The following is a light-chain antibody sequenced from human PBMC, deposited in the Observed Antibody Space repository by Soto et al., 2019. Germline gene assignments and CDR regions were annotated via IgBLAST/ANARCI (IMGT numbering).Light chain of an antibody. V-gene: IGKV1-6*01. CDR2: TAS. CDR1: QDIAIY. Sequence: AIQLTQSPASLSASVGDRVTFTCRASQDIAIYLAWYQQKPGEAPNLLIHTASTLHGGVPSRFSGSGSGTDFTLTITSLQAEDFATYFCLQDHTSPLTFGQGTKVEIK. J-gene: IGKJ1*01. CDR3: LQDHTSPLT.